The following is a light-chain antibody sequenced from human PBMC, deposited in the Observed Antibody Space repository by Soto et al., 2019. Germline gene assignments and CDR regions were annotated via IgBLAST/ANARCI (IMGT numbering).Light chain of an antibody. CDR2: GNN. J-gene: IGLJ3*02. CDR3: ATWGNTLSVEV. V-gene: IGLV1-51*01. Sequence: QSVLTQPPSVSAAPGQKVTISCFGSNSNIGRNYVSWYQQLPGTAPKLLIYGNNNRHSGITDRISGSKSGTSATLGITGLRPGDEADYYCATWGNTLSVEVFGGGTKLTV. CDR1: NSNIGRNY.